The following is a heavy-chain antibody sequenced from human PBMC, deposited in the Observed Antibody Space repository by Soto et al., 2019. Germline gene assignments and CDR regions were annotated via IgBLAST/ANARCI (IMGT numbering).Heavy chain of an antibody. V-gene: IGHV1-2*02. Sequence: PGASVKVSCKASGFSFTGYYIHWLRRAPGQGLEWMGWINAHSGGTEYAQKFQGRVTLTRDTSIATAYLTLTSLTSDDTALYYCAKDLTRQLAYWLDPWGQGTQVTVSS. CDR1: GFSFTGYY. D-gene: IGHD6-6*01. J-gene: IGHJ5*02. CDR2: INAHSGGT. CDR3: AKDLTRQLAYWLDP.